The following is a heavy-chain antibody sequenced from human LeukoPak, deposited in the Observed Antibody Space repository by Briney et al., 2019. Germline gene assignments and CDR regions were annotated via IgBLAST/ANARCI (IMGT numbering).Heavy chain of an antibody. CDR3: AKVGTPLPRGYYYFDY. J-gene: IGHJ4*02. Sequence: GGSLGLSCAASGFTFSSYAMSWVRQAPGKGLEWVSAISGSGGSTYYADSVKGRFTISRDNSKNTLYLQMNSLRAEATAVYYCAKVGTPLPRGYYYFDYSGQGNLGTVSS. V-gene: IGHV3-23*01. CDR1: GFTFSSYA. CDR2: ISGSGGST. D-gene: IGHD5-18*01.